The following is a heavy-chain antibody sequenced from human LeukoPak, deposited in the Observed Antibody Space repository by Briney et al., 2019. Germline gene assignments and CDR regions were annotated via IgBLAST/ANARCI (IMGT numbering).Heavy chain of an antibody. J-gene: IGHJ4*02. CDR3: ARWLQHEDYFDY. CDR1: GGSVSRGSYY. Sequence: SEALSLTCTVSGGSVSRGSYYWSWIRQPPGKGLEWIGYIYYSGSTNYNPSLKSRVTISVDTSKNQFSLKLTSVTAADTAVYYCARWLQHEDYFDYWGQGTLVTVS. V-gene: IGHV4-61*01. D-gene: IGHD5-24*01. CDR2: IYYSGST.